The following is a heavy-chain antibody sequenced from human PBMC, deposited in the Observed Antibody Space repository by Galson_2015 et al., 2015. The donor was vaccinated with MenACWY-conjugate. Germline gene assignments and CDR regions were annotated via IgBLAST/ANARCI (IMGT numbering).Heavy chain of an antibody. CDR2: ISSSSTYI. CDR3: ARDLSYKPLLHFSESPGGSFDI. CDR1: GFTFSSYT. D-gene: IGHD2-21*01. J-gene: IGHJ3*02. V-gene: IGHV3-21*01. Sequence: SLRLSCAASGFTFSSYTMNWVRQAPGKGLEWVSSISSSSTYIYYADSVKGRFTISRDHANNSLYLQMNNLRSDDTALYYCARDLSYKPLLHFSESPGGSFDIWGQGTMVTVSS.